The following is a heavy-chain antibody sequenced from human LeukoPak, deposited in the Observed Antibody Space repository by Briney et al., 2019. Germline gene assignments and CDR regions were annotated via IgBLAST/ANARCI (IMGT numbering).Heavy chain of an antibody. CDR1: GFTFSRHG. J-gene: IGHJ6*03. D-gene: IGHD3-3*01. V-gene: IGHV3-30*03. Sequence: GGSLRLSCAASGFTFSRHGMHWVRQAPGKGLEWVTVISNDGNKKYYADSVKGRFTTSRDNSKLYLQMDSLRAEDTAVYYCARAGKLYDFWSYMDVWGKGTTVTVSS. CDR2: ISNDGNKK. CDR3: ARAGKLYDFWSYMDV.